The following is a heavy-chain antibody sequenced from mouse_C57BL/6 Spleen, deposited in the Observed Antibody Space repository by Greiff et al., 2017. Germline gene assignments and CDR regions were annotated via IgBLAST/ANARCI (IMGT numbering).Heavy chain of an antibody. Sequence: VQRVESGPGLVQPSQSLSITCTVSGFSLTSYGVHWVRRSPGKGLEWLGVIWSGGSTDYNAAFISRLSISKDNSKSQVFFKMNSLQADDTAIYYCARSLYDYDGGFAYWGQGTLVTVSA. D-gene: IGHD2-4*01. CDR2: IWSGGST. CDR1: GFSLTSYG. CDR3: ARSLYDYDGGFAY. J-gene: IGHJ3*01. V-gene: IGHV2-2*01.